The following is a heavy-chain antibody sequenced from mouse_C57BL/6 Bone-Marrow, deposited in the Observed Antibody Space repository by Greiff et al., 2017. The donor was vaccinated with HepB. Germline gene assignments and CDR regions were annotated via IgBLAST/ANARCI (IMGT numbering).Heavy chain of an antibody. J-gene: IGHJ3*01. V-gene: IGHV3-6*01. CDR1: GYSITSGYY. CDR2: ISYDGSN. D-gene: IGHD2-4*01. CDR3: AKGGSYDYDRGFAY. Sequence: VQLQQSGPGLVKPSQSLSLTCSVTGYSITSGYYWNWIRQFPGNKLEWMGYISYDGSNNYNPSLKNRISITRDTSKNQFFLKLNSVTTEDTATYYCAKGGSYDYDRGFAYWGQGTLVTVSA.